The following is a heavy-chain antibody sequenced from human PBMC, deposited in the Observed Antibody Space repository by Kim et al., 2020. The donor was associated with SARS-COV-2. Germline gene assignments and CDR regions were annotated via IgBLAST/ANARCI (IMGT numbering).Heavy chain of an antibody. CDR1: GFTFSSYG. J-gene: IGHJ4*02. CDR2: ISNSSRTI. Sequence: GGSLRLSCAASGFTFSSYGLNWVRRAPGKGLEWISYISNSSRTIYYADSVRGRFTISRDNAKNSLSLQMNSLRDEDTAVYYCARVSEWELQGVVDYWGQGTLVTVSS. V-gene: IGHV3-48*02. D-gene: IGHD1-26*01. CDR3: ARVSEWELQGVVDY.